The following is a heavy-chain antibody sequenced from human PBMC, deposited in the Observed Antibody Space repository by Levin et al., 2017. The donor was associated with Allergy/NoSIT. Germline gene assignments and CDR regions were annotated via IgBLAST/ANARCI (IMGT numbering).Heavy chain of an antibody. V-gene: IGHV3-48*03. J-gene: IGHJ4*02. Sequence: GESLKISCAASGFTFSSYEMNWVRRAPGKGLEWVSYISSTGSTIYSADSVQGRFTISRDNAKNSLYLHMNSLGAEDTAVYYCARQLGNFWSGYNYFDYWGQGTLVTVSS. CDR1: GFTFSSYE. CDR2: ISSTGSTI. CDR3: ARQLGNFWSGYNYFDY. D-gene: IGHD3-3*01.